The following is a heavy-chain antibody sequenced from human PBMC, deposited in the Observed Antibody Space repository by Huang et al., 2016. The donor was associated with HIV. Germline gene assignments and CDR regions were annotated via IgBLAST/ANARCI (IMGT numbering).Heavy chain of an antibody. V-gene: IGHV5-51*01. CDR3: VRLSGGSSRFDYQYYGMDV. CDR2: IYPCASDT. CDR1: GHTFSRFW. J-gene: IGHJ6*02. D-gene: IGHD6-19*01. Sequence: EVQLVQSGAEVKKPGESLKISCKDSGHTFSRFWIGWVRKMPGKGLEWMGNIYPCASDTRYTPSFQGQVTFSADKSNSTAYMQWSRLKASDTAMYYCVRLSGGSSRFDYQYYGMDVWGQGTTVTVSS.